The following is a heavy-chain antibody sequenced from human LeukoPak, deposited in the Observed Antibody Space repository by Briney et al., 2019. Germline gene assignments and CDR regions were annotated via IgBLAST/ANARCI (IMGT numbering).Heavy chain of an antibody. Sequence: PSETLSLTCAVSGGSISSSNWWSWVRQPPGKGLEWIGEIYHSGSTNYNPSLKSRVTISVDKSKNQFSLKLSSVTAADTAVYYCATYRAIVGATGVVDYWGQGTLVTVSS. V-gene: IGHV4-4*02. CDR1: GGSISSSNW. CDR3: ATYRAIVGATGVVDY. D-gene: IGHD1-26*01. CDR2: IYHSGST. J-gene: IGHJ4*02.